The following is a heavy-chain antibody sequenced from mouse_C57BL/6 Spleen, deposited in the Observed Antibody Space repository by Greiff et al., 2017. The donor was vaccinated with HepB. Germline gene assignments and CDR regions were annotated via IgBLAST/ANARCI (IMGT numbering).Heavy chain of an antibody. V-gene: IGHV1-81*01. Sequence: VQLQESGAELARPGASVKLSCKASGYTFTSYGISWVKQRTGQGLEWIGEIYPRSGNTYYNEKFKGKATLTADKSSSTAYMELRSLTSEDSAVYFCARGITTVVRGAMDYWGQGTSVTVSS. D-gene: IGHD1-1*01. CDR1: GYTFTSYG. CDR2: IYPRSGNT. J-gene: IGHJ4*01. CDR3: ARGITTVVRGAMDY.